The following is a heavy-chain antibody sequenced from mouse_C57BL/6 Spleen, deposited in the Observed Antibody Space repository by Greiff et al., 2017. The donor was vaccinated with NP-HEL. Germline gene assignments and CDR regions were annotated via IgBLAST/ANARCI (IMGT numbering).Heavy chain of an antibody. J-gene: IGHJ4*01. CDR3: TPAYYSNYNAMDY. D-gene: IGHD2-5*01. V-gene: IGHV1-5*01. Sequence: VQLQQSGTVLARPGASVKMSCKTSGYTFTSYWMHWVKQRPGQGLEWIGALYPGNSDTSYNQKFKGKAKLTAVTSASTTYMELSSLTNEDSAVYYCTPAYYSNYNAMDYWGQGTSVTVAS. CDR2: LYPGNSDT. CDR1: GYTFTSYW.